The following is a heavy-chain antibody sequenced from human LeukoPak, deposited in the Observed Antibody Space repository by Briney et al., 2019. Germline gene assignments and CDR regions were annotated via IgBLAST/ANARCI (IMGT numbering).Heavy chain of an antibody. CDR2: IYHRGNT. CDR3: ARIRMITFGGVIVRTYYFDY. V-gene: IGHV4-38-2*01. D-gene: IGHD3-16*02. Sequence: PSETLSLTXAVSNYSISSGYYWGWIRQPPGKGLEWIGSIYHRGNTYYNPSLKSRVTISVDTSKNQFSLKLSSVTAADTAVYYCARIRMITFGGVIVRTYYFDYWGQGTLVIVSS. J-gene: IGHJ4*02. CDR1: NYSISSGYY.